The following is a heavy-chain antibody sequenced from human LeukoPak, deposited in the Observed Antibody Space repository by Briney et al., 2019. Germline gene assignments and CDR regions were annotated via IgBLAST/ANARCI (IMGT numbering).Heavy chain of an antibody. V-gene: IGHV3-7*01. D-gene: IGHD5-18*01. CDR2: IKGDGSAK. CDR3: ARDRGWIQHDI. CDR1: GFTFSSYA. J-gene: IGHJ3*02. Sequence: GGSLRLSCADSGFTFSSYAMSWVRRAPGKGLEWVAFIKGDGSAKKYVDSVKGRFTISRDNAKNSLFLQMNSLRAEDTAVYYCARDRGWIQHDIWGQGTMVTVSS.